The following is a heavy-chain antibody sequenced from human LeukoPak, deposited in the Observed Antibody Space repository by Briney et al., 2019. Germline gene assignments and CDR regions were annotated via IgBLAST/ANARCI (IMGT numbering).Heavy chain of an antibody. Sequence: PSETLSLTCTVSGGSISSSSYYWGWIRQPPGKGLEWLGSIYYSGSTYYNPSLKSRVTISVDTSKNQFSLKLSSVTAADTAVYYCARVVDTAMIFDYWGQGTLVTVSS. D-gene: IGHD5-18*01. J-gene: IGHJ4*02. CDR1: GGSISSSSYY. V-gene: IGHV4-39*07. CDR3: ARVVDTAMIFDY. CDR2: IYYSGST.